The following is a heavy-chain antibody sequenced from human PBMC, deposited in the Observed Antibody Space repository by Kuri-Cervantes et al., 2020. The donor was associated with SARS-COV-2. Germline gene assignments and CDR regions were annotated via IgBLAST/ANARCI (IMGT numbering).Heavy chain of an antibody. CDR3: ARRDLLSFPDYYGMDV. J-gene: IGHJ6*02. CDR1: GFTFSSYW. CDR2: IKQDGSEK. V-gene: IGHV3-7*01. D-gene: IGHD3-3*01. Sequence: GGSLRLSCAASGFTFSSYWMSWVRQAPGKGLEWVANIKQDGSEKYYVDSVKGRFTISRDNAKNSLYLQMNSLRAEDTAVYYCARRDLLSFPDYYGMDVWGQGTTVTVSS.